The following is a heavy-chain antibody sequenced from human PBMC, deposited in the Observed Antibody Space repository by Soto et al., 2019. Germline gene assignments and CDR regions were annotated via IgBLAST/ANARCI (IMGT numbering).Heavy chain of an antibody. CDR1: GDSVSSNSAA. CDR2: TYYRSKWYN. CDR3: AREKGSSSWYVRWFDP. V-gene: IGHV6-1*01. D-gene: IGHD6-13*01. Sequence: PSQTLSLTCAISGDSVSSNSAAWNWIRQSPSRGLEWLGRTYYRSKWYNDYAVSVKSRITINPDTSKNQFSLQLNSVTPEDTAVYYCAREKGSSSWYVRWFDPWGQGXLVTVYS. J-gene: IGHJ5*02.